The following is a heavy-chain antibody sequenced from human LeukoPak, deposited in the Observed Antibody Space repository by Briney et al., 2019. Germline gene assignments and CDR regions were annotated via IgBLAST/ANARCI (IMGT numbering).Heavy chain of an antibody. V-gene: IGHV4-4*08. CDR1: DGSISIYY. Sequence: NASETLSLTCTVSDGSISIYYWSWIRQPPGKGLEWIGYVYSSGNTNYSPSLKGRAIISADTSKNQFSLKLTSVTAADTAVCYCVRDRELTYWGQGILVTVSS. J-gene: IGHJ4*02. D-gene: IGHD3-10*01. CDR2: VYSSGNT. CDR3: VRDRELTY.